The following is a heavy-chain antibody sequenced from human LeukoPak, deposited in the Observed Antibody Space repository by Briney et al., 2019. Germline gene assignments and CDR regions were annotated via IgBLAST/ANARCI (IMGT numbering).Heavy chain of an antibody. CDR2: IYRSGSA. J-gene: IGHJ3*02. V-gene: IGHV4-34*01. CDR3: ARRLLKYCTGGTCYTPGPFDI. Sequence: SETLSLTCGVYGGPFSRNYWSWIRHSPGKGLECIGEIYRSGSATYNPSLESRVTISVNTSKNQFSLKLSSVTAADAAVYYCARRLLKYCTGGTCYTPGPFDIWGQGTVVSVSS. D-gene: IGHD2-15*01. CDR1: GGPFSRNY.